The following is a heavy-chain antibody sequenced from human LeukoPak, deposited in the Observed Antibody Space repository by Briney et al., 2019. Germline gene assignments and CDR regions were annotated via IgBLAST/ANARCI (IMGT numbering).Heavy chain of an antibody. Sequence: GGSLRLSCAASGFTFDDYAMHWVRQAPGKGLEWVSGISWNSGNVGYADSVKGRFTISRDNAKNSLYLQMNSLRAEDTALYYCAKDITYYDSSGFRHWGQGTLVTVSS. V-gene: IGHV3-9*01. J-gene: IGHJ1*01. D-gene: IGHD3-22*01. CDR2: ISWNSGNV. CDR1: GFTFDDYA. CDR3: AKDITYYDSSGFRH.